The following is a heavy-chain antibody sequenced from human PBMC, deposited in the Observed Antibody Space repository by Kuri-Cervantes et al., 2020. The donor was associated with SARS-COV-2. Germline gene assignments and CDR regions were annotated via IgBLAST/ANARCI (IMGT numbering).Heavy chain of an antibody. CDR2: ISYEGSIK. CDR1: GFTFNNYA. CDR3: AREGVVGATTYYYYGMDV. D-gene: IGHD1-26*01. V-gene: IGHV3-30*03. Sequence: GESLKISCAASGFTFNNYAIHWVRQAPGKGLEWVALISYEGSIKSYADSVKGRFTISRDSSKNTLYLQMSSLRHEDTAVYYCAREGVVGATTYYYYGMDVWGQGTTVTVSS. J-gene: IGHJ6*02.